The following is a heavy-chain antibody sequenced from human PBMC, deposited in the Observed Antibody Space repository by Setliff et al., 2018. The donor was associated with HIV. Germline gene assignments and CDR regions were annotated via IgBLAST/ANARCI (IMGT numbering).Heavy chain of an antibody. D-gene: IGHD3-22*01. V-gene: IGHV4-34*01. J-gene: IGHJ6*03. CDR3: ARGITMISAGYYYYYMDV. CDR2: INHSGST. CDR1: GGSFSGYY. Sequence: SETLSLTCAVYGGSFSGYYWSWIRQPPGKGLEWIGEINHSGSTNYNPSLKSRVTISVDTSKNQFSLKLSSVTAADTAVYYCARGITMISAGYYYYYMDVWGKGTTVTV.